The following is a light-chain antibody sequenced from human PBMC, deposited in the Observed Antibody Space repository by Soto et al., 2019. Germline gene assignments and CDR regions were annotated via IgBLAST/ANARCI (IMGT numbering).Light chain of an antibody. CDR3: SSYTTSSTVV. J-gene: IGLJ2*01. V-gene: IGLV2-14*01. CDR1: GSDVGAYKY. CDR2: EVS. Sequence: QSALTQPASVSASPGQSITISCTGTGSDVGAYKYVSWYQQHPGKAPKLMIYEVSKRPSGFSNRFSGSKSGNTASLTISGLQAEDEADYYCSSYTTSSTVVFGGGTKLTVL.